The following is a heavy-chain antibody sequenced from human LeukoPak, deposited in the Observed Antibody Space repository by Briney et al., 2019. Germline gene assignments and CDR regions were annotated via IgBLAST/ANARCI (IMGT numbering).Heavy chain of an antibody. CDR3: AREASYDFWSGYYTQNYYYYGMDV. J-gene: IGHJ6*02. D-gene: IGHD3-3*01. Sequence: ASVKVSCKASGYTFTSYGISWVRQAPGQGLEWMGWISAYNGNTNYAQKLQGRVTMTTDTSTSTAYMELRSLRSDDTAVYYCAREASYDFWSGYYTQNYYYYGMDVWGQGTTVTVSS. CDR1: GYTFTSYG. CDR2: ISAYNGNT. V-gene: IGHV1-18*01.